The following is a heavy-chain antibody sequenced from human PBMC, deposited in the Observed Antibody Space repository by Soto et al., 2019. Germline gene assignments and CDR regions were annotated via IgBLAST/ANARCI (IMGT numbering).Heavy chain of an antibody. CDR2: ISAYNGNT. CDR1: GYTFTSFG. J-gene: IGHJ3*02. D-gene: IGHD2-15*01. Sequence: QVQLVQSGAEVKKPGASVKVSCKASGYTFTSFGISWVRQAPGQGLEWMGWISAYNGNTNYAANLQGRVTMTTDTATSTAYMELTSLRSDDTAVYYCARDHRGGTDAFDIWGQGTMVTVSS. CDR3: ARDHRGGTDAFDI. V-gene: IGHV1-18*01.